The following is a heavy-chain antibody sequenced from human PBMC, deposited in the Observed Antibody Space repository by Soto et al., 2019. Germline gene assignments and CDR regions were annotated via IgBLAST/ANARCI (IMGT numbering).Heavy chain of an antibody. Sequence: IKIWCKVAGEKCTSLCGRWVSQITRKSLEWMGIIYTGDSDTRYSPTFQGQVTISADKSIGTAYLQWSSLKASDTAMYYCARRGDSSGVIDYLGQGILVPGFS. CDR1: GEKCTSLC. V-gene: IGHV5-51*01. CDR2: IYTGDSDT. D-gene: IGHD3-22*01. CDR3: ARRGDSSGVIDY. J-gene: IGHJ4*02.